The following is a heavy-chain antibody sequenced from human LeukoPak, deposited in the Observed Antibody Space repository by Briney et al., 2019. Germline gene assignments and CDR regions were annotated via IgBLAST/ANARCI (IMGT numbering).Heavy chain of an antibody. CDR1: GGSFSGYY. CDR2: INHSGST. CDR3: ARTGDYYDSSGPPRFFDY. Sequence: SETLSLTCAVYGGSFSGYYWSWIRQPPGKGLEWIGEINHSGSTNYNPSLKSRLTISIDTSKNQFSLKLSSVTAADTAVYYCARTGDYYDSSGPPRFFDYWGQGTLVTVSS. J-gene: IGHJ4*02. D-gene: IGHD3-22*01. V-gene: IGHV4-34*01.